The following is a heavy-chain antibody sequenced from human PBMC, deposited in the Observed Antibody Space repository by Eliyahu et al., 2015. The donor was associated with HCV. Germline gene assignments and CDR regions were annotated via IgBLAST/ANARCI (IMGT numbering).Heavy chain of an antibody. D-gene: IGHD3-16*01. Sequence: QVQLQESGPGLVKPSQTLSLTCTVSGGSISSGGYYWSWIRQHPGKGLEWIGYISYSGGTSYNPSLKSRVTISVDTSKNQFSLKLSSVTAADTAVYYCARSSPRGAFDIWGQGTMVTVSS. V-gene: IGHV4-31*03. CDR3: ARSSPRGAFDI. CDR2: ISYSGGT. J-gene: IGHJ3*02. CDR1: GGSISSGGYY.